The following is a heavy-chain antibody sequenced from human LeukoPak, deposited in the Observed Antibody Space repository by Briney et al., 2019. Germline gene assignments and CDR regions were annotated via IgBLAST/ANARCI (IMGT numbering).Heavy chain of an antibody. Sequence: GGSLRLSCAASGFTFSSYGMSWVRQAPGKGLEWVTSISGSGGNTYYADSVKGRFTISRDNSKNSLYLQMNSLRAEDTAVYYCARDDSSGYYGDWGQGTLVTVSS. V-gene: IGHV3-23*01. CDR3: ARDDSSGYYGD. J-gene: IGHJ4*02. CDR2: ISGSGGNT. CDR1: GFTFSSYG. D-gene: IGHD3-22*01.